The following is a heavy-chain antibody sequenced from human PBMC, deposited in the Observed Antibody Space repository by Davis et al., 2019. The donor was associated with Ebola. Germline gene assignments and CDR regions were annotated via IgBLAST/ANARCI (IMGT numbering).Heavy chain of an antibody. Sequence: GESLKISCAASGFTFSGSAMHWVRQASGKGLEWVGRIRSKAKSYATAYAASVKGRFTISRDDSKNTAYLQMNSLKTEDTAVYYCTGTTVVNDYWGQGTLVTVSS. CDR2: IRSKAKSYAT. CDR3: TGTTVVNDY. CDR1: GFTFSGSA. V-gene: IGHV3-73*01. J-gene: IGHJ4*02. D-gene: IGHD4-23*01.